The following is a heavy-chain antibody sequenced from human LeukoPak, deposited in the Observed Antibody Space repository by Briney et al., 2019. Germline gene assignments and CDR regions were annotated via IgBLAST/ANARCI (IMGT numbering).Heavy chain of an antibody. Sequence: PGGSLRLSCAASGFTFSSYAMSWVRQAPGKGLEWVSAISGSGGSTYYADSVKGRFTISRDNSKNSLYLQMNTLRAEDTAVYYCARDPEYYDSSGYDYWGQGTLVTVSS. J-gene: IGHJ4*02. D-gene: IGHD3-22*01. CDR1: GFTFSSYA. V-gene: IGHV3-23*01. CDR3: ARDPEYYDSSGYDY. CDR2: ISGSGGST.